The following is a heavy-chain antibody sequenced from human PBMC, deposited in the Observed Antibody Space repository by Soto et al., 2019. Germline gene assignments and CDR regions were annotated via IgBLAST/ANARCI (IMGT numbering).Heavy chain of an antibody. J-gene: IGHJ5*02. V-gene: IGHV1-18*01. CDR1: GYTFTDYG. Sequence: QVQVVQSGAEVKKPGASVKVSCKVSGYTFTDYGFTWIRQAPGQGLAWMGWISGHNGNTNYAQKFQDRVTMTTDTSTSTAYMELRSLRSGDTAVYYCARSTSDIMVTGPWFDPWGQGTLVTVSS. CDR3: ARSTSDIMVTGPWFDP. D-gene: IGHD5-12*01. CDR2: ISGHNGNT.